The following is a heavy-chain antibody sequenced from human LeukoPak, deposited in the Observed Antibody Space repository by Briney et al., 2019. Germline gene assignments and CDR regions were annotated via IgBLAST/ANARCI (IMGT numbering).Heavy chain of an antibody. CDR3: AAFYGSGSYYVY. J-gene: IGHJ4*02. Sequence: GGSLRLSCAASGFTFSSYWMSWVRQAPGKGLEWVANIKQDGSEKYYVDSVKGRFTISRDNAKNSLYLQMNSLRAEDMALYYCAAFYGSGSYYVYWGQGTLVTVSS. CDR2: IKQDGSEK. V-gene: IGHV3-7*03. CDR1: GFTFSSYW. D-gene: IGHD3-10*01.